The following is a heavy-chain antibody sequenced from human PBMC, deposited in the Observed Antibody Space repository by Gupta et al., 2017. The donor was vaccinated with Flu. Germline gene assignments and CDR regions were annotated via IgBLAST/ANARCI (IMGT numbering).Heavy chain of an antibody. J-gene: IGHJ4*02. V-gene: IGHV4-39*01. D-gene: IGHD3-10*01. CDR3: ARPVFYYGSGSYSEDY. CDR1: GGPVRSSGYY. CDR2: IYYSGST. Sequence: QLQLQESGPGLVRPSETLSLPGTVSGGPVRSSGYYWGWIRQPPGKGLEWIGSIYYSGSTYYNPSLKSRVTISVDTSKNQFSLKLSSVTAADTAVYYCARPVFYYGSGSYSEDYWGQGTLVTVSS.